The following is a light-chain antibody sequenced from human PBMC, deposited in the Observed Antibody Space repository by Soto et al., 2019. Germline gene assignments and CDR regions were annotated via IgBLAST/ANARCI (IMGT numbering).Light chain of an antibody. CDR2: AAS. J-gene: IGKJ1*01. Sequence: IQKTRSPSSVSASVGDRFTISCLMSQGISSYLAWYQQKPGKAPELLIYAASTLQSGVPSRFSGSGSGTDFTLTISCLQSEDFATYYCQKYYSFPWKCGQGTTGDIK. V-gene: IGKV1D-8*01. CDR1: QGISSY. CDR3: QKYYSFPWK.